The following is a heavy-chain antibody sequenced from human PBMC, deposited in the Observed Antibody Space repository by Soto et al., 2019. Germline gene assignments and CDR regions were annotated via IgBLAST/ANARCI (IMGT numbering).Heavy chain of an antibody. J-gene: IGHJ4*02. CDR1: GGTFSSYA. CDR3: ASGPLEMATTAVFDD. V-gene: IGHV1-69*06. Sequence: SVKVSCKASGGTFSSYAISWVRQAPGQGLEWMGGIIPIFGTANYAQKFQGRVTITADKSTSTAYMELSSLRSEDTAVYYCASGPLEMATTAVFDDWGQGTLVTVSS. D-gene: IGHD5-12*01. CDR2: IIPIFGTA.